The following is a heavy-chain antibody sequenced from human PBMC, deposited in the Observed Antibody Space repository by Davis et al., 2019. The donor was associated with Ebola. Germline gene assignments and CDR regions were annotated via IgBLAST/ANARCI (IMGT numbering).Heavy chain of an antibody. CDR1: GCTFSSYA. V-gene: IGHV1-69*06. CDR2: IIPIFGTA. J-gene: IGHJ4*02. Sequence: SVKVSCKASGCTFSSYAISWVRQAPGQGLEWMGGIIPIFGTANYAQKFQGRVTITADKSTSTAYMELSSLRSEDTAVYYSARDRYCSGGSCYNYFDYWGQGTLVTVSS. CDR3: ARDRYCSGGSCYNYFDY. D-gene: IGHD2-15*01.